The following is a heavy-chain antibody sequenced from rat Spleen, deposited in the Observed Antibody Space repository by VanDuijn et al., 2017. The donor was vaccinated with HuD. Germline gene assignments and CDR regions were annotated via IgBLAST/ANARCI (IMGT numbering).Heavy chain of an antibody. CDR3: ATYNSGY. Sequence: EVQLVESGGGLVQPGRSMKLSCAASGFTFSNYYMAWVRQAPTKGLEWVASISYDGSSTYYRDSVKGRYTISRDNAKSTLYLQMDSLRSEDTAIYYCATYNSGYWGQGVMVTVSS. J-gene: IGHJ2*01. CDR2: ISYDGSST. V-gene: IGHV5-7*01. CDR1: GFTFSNYY. D-gene: IGHD4-3*01.